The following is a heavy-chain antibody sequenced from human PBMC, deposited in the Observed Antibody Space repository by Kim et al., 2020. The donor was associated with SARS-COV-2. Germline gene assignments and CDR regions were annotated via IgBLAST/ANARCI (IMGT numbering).Heavy chain of an antibody. CDR2: IYPGDSDT. CDR1: GYTFTTYW. V-gene: IGHV5-51*01. CDR3: ARLRKDEYGSGTYPYFHY. Sequence: GESLKISCKGSGYTFTTYWIGWVRQMPGKGLEWMGIIYPGDSDTRYSPSFQGKVTISADKSISTAYLQWISLKASDTAMYFCARLRKDEYGSGTYPYFHYRGQGTLVTVSS. J-gene: IGHJ4*02. D-gene: IGHD3-10*01.